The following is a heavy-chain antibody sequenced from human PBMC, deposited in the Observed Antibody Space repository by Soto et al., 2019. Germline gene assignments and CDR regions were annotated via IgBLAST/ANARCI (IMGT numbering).Heavy chain of an antibody. D-gene: IGHD1-1*01. Sequence: GESLKISCKGSGYSFTSYWIGWVRQMPGKGLEWMAIIYPGNSDTRYSPSFQGQVTISADKSISTAYLQWSSLKASDTALYFWAVGNQRASFDIWGQGTVVTVAS. CDR1: GYSFTSYW. J-gene: IGHJ3*02. V-gene: IGHV5-51*01. CDR2: IYPGNSDT. CDR3: AVGNQRASFDI.